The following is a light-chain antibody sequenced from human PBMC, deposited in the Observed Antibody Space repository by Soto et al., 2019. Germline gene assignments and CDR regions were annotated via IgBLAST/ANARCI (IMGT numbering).Light chain of an antibody. CDR3: SSYTSISTRV. CDR2: DVS. Sequence: QSALTQPASVSGSPGQSITISCTGTSSDVGSYNYVSWYQQHPGKAPKLMIYDVSNRPSGVSNHFSCSKSGNTASLTISGLQAEDDGNYYCSSYTSISTRVFGGGTKVTVL. V-gene: IGLV2-14*03. J-gene: IGLJ3*02. CDR1: SSDVGSYNY.